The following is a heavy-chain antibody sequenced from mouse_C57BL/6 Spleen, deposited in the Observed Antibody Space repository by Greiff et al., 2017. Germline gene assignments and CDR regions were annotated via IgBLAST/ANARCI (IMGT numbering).Heavy chain of an antibody. D-gene: IGHD3-2*02. J-gene: IGHJ2*01. Sequence: QVKLLQPGAELVKPGASVKLSCQASGYTFTSYWMHWVTQRPGQGLEWIGMIHPNSGSTNYNEKFKSKATLTVDKSSSPAYMQLISLTSEDSAVYYCARSAAQATFDYWGQGTTLTVSS. CDR3: ARSAAQATFDY. V-gene: IGHV1-64*01. CDR1: GYTFTSYW. CDR2: IHPNSGST.